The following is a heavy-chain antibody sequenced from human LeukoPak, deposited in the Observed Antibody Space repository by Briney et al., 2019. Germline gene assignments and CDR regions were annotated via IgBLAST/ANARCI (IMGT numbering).Heavy chain of an antibody. J-gene: IGHJ6*02. V-gene: IGHV4-31*03. CDR2: IYYSGST. CDR3: ARVLSAHGGMDV. CDR1: GGSISSGGYY. D-gene: IGHD3-3*01. Sequence: PSETLFLTCTVSGGSISSGGYYWSWIRQHPGKGLEWIGYIYYSGSTYYNPSLKSRVTISVDTSKNQFSLKLSSVTAADTAVYYCARVLSAHGGMDVWGQGTTVTVSS.